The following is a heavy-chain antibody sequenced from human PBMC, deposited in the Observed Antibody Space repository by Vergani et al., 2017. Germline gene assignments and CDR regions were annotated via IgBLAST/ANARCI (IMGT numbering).Heavy chain of an antibody. CDR3: ARGLVVVVAAPSYDYGMDV. CDR2: IYHSGST. V-gene: IGHV4-4*02. D-gene: IGHD2-15*01. J-gene: IGHJ6*02. CDR1: GGSISSSNW. Sequence: QVQLQESGPGLVKPSGTLSLTCAVSGGSISSSNWWSWVRQPPGKGLEWIGKIYHSGSTNYNPSLKSRVTIALDKSKNQFSLKLGSVTAADTAVDYCARGLVVVVAAPSYDYGMDVWGQGTTVTVSS.